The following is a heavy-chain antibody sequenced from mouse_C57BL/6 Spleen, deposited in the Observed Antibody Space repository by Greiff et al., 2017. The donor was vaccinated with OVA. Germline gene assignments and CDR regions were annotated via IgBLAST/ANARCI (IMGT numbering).Heavy chain of an antibody. CDR2: INPSTGGT. CDR1: GYSFTGYY. Sequence: EVKLMESGPELVKPGASVKISCKASGYSFTGYYMHWVKQSSEKSLEWIGEINPSTGGTSYNQKFKGKATLTVDKSSSTAYMQLSSLTSEDSAVYYCAIPYGSSYFDYWGQGTTLTVSS. D-gene: IGHD1-1*01. J-gene: IGHJ2*01. V-gene: IGHV1-43*01. CDR3: AIPYGSSYFDY.